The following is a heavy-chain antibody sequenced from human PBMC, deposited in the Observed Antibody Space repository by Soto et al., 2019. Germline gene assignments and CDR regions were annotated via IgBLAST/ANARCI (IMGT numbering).Heavy chain of an antibody. Sequence: PGGSLRLSCAASGFIFSDYDMHWVRQGTGRGLEWVSGIGGAGDTYYPDSVKGRFTISRENAKNSLYLQMNNLRDGDTAVYYCTRAGLPSIGWRPDNWFDPWGQGTLVTVSS. D-gene: IGHD6-19*01. V-gene: IGHV3-13*04. CDR3: TRAGLPSIGWRPDNWFDP. CDR2: IGGAGDT. J-gene: IGHJ5*02. CDR1: GFIFSDYD.